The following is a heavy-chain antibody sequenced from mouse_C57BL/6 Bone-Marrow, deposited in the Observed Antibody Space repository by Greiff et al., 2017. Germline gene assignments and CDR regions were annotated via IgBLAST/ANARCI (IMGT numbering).Heavy chain of an antibody. CDR2: IDPETGGT. CDR3: TWASFYYAMDY. D-gene: IGHD3-1*01. V-gene: IGHV1-15*01. CDR1: GYTFTDYE. J-gene: IGHJ4*01. Sequence: QVQLQQSGAELVRPGASVTLSCKASGYTFTDYEMHWVKQTPVHGLEWIGAIDPETGGTAYNQKFKGKAILTADKSSSTAYMALRSLTSEDSAVYYCTWASFYYAMDYWGQGTSVTVSS.